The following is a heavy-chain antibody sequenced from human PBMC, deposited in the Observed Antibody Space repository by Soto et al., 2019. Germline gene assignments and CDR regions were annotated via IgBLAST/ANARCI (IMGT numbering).Heavy chain of an antibody. J-gene: IGHJ3*02. Sequence: GGSLRLSCAASGFTFSSFSMNWVRQAPGKGLEWVSSISSSSSYIYYADSVKGRFTISRDNAKNSLYLQMNSLRAEDTAVYYCAREPYDSSGLDAFDIWGQGTMVTVSS. CDR3: AREPYDSSGLDAFDI. D-gene: IGHD3-22*01. CDR1: GFTFSSFS. CDR2: ISSSSSYI. V-gene: IGHV3-21*01.